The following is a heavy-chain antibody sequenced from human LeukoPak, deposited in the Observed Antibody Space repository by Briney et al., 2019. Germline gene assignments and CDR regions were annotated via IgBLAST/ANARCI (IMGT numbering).Heavy chain of an antibody. D-gene: IGHD5-18*01. Sequence: GASVKVSCKASGYTFTSYGISWVRQAPGQGLEWMGWMNPNSGNTGYAQKFQGRVTMTRNTSISTAYMELSSLRSEDTAVYYCARVQLWFSEAGHRKIKAYNWFDPWGQGTLVTVSS. J-gene: IGHJ5*02. CDR2: MNPNSGNT. V-gene: IGHV1-8*02. CDR3: ARVQLWFSEAGHRKIKAYNWFDP. CDR1: GYTFTSYG.